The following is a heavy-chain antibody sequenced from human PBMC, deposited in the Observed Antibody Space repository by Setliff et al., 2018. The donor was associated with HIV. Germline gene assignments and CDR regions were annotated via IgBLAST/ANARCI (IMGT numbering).Heavy chain of an antibody. D-gene: IGHD3-10*01. CDR3: ALSHYYYGSGSYLRFDP. CDR2: IYWNDEK. J-gene: IGHJ5*02. Sequence: GSGPTLVNPTQTLTVTCTFSGFSLSTSGVGVGWIRQPPEKALEWLALIYWNDEKRYSPSLQSRLTITKDTSKNQVVLTMTNMDPVDTGTYYCALSHYYYGSGSYLRFDPWGQGTLVTVSS. V-gene: IGHV2-5*01. CDR1: GFSLSTSGVG.